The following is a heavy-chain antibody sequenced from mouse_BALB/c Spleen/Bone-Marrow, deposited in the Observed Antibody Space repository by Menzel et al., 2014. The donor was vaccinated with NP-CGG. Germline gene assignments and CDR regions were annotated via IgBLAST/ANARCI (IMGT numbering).Heavy chain of an antibody. CDR1: GYTFTSYW. CDR3: ARLGDYDAFAY. Sequence: VKLQESGAELAKPGASVKMSCKASGYTFTSYWMHWVKQRPGQGLEWIGYINPSTGYTEYNQKFKDKATLAADKSSSTAYMQLSSLTSEDSAVYYCARLGDYDAFAYWGQGTLVTVSA. V-gene: IGHV1-7*01. D-gene: IGHD2-4*01. J-gene: IGHJ3*01. CDR2: INPSTGYT.